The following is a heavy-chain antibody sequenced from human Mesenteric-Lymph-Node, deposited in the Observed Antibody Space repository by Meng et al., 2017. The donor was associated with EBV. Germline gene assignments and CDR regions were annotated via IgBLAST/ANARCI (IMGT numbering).Heavy chain of an antibody. CDR2: TYYRSKWYN. Sequence: QVQLQQSGPXLVMPXXXLSLTCVISGDSVSSSSAAWTWIRQSPSRGLEWLGRTYYRSKWYNDYAVFVKSRITINPDTSKNQFSLQLNSVTPEDTAVYYCARGATSVFDLWGRGTLVTVSS. V-gene: IGHV6-1*01. J-gene: IGHJ2*01. CDR3: ARGATSVFDL. CDR1: GDSVSSSSAA.